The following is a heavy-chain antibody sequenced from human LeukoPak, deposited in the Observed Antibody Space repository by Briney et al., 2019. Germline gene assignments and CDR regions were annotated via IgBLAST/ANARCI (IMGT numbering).Heavy chain of an antibody. CDR3: AGGIAAAGFDY. Sequence: SETLSLICTVSGGSISSYYWRWIRQPPGKGLEWIGYIYYSGSTNYNPSLKSRVTISVDTSKNQFSLKLSSVTAADTAVYYCAGGIAAAGFDYWGQGTLVTVSS. V-gene: IGHV4-59*08. CDR1: GGSISSYY. D-gene: IGHD6-13*01. CDR2: IYYSGST. J-gene: IGHJ4*02.